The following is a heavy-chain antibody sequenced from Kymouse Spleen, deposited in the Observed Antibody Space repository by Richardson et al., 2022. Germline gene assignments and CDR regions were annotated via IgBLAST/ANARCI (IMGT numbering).Heavy chain of an antibody. CDR2: ISWNSGSI. CDR1: GFTFDDYA. Sequence: EVQLVESGGGLVQPGRSLRLSCAASGFTFDDYAMHWVRQAPGKGLEWVSGISWNSGSIGYADSVKGRFTISRDNAKNSLYLQMNSLRAEDTALYYCAKARDRGAVAGFQHWGQGTLVTVSS. D-gene: IGHD6-19*01. J-gene: IGHJ1*01. CDR3: AKARDRGAVAGFQH. V-gene: IGHV3-9*01.